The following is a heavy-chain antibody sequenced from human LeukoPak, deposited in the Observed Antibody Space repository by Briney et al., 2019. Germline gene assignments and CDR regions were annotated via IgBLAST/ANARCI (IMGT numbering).Heavy chain of an antibody. Sequence: GGSLRLSCAASGFTFSSYAMHWVRQAPGKGLEYVSAISSNGGSTYYANSVKGRFTISRDNSKNTLYLQMGSVRAEDMAVYYCAREGILDVWGKGTTVTVSS. J-gene: IGHJ6*04. CDR2: ISSNGGST. CDR3: AREGILDV. CDR1: GFTFSSYA. V-gene: IGHV3-64*01.